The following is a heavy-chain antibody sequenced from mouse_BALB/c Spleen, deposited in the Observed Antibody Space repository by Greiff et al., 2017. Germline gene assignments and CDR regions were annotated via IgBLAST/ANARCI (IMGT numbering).Heavy chain of an antibody. CDR1: GYSFTGYF. V-gene: IGHV1-20*02. J-gene: IGHJ2*01. CDR2: INPYNGDT. CDR3: ARSGLRDY. D-gene: IGHD2-4*01. Sequence: EVQGVESGPELVKPGASVKISCKASGYSFTGYFMNWVMQSHGKSLEWIGRINPYNGDTFYNQKFKGKATLTVDKSSSTAHMELRSLASEDSAVYYCARSGLRDYWGQGTTLTVSS.